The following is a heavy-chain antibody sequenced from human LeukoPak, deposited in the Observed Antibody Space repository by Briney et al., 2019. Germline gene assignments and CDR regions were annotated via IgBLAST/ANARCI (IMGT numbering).Heavy chain of an antibody. CDR3: ARGAATPGLFDY. CDR2: IYHSGST. V-gene: IGHV4-38-2*02. Sequence: SETLSLTCTVSGYSISSGYYWGWIRQPPGKGLEWIGSIYHSGSTYYNPSLKSRVTISVDTSKNQFSLKLSSVTAADTAVYYCARGAATPGLFDYWGQGTLVTVSS. J-gene: IGHJ4*02. CDR1: GYSISSGYY. D-gene: IGHD2-15*01.